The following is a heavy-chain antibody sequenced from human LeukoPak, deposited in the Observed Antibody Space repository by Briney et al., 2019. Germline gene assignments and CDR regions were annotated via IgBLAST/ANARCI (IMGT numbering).Heavy chain of an antibody. J-gene: IGHJ4*02. V-gene: IGHV4-59*12. CDR2: IYYSGST. CDR1: GGSISSYY. D-gene: IGHD6-13*01. CDR3: ARDSGSSSSWYRAIDY. Sequence: SETLSLTCTVSGGSISSYYWSWIRQPPGKGLEWIGYIYYSGSTNYNPSLKSRVTISVDTSKNQFSLKLSSVTAADTAVYYCARDSGSSSSWYRAIDYWGQGTLVTVSS.